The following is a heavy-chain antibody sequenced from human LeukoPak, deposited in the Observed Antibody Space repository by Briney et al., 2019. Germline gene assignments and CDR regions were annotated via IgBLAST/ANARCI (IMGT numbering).Heavy chain of an antibody. CDR1: GGTFSSYA. CDR2: LIPIFGTA. V-gene: IGHV1-69*13. CDR3: ASTRTPEQWLVRYYYYGMDV. J-gene: IGHJ6*02. D-gene: IGHD6-19*01. Sequence: ASVKVSCKASGGTFSSYAISWVRQAPGQGLEWMGGLIPIFGTANYAQKFQGRVTITADESTSTAYMELSSLRSEDTAVYYCASTRTPEQWLVRYYYYGMDVWGQGTTVTVSS.